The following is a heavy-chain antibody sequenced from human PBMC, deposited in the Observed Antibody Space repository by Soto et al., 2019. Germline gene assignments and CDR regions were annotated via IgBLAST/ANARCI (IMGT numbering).Heavy chain of an antibody. D-gene: IGHD5-12*01. CDR2: INPNSGGA. J-gene: IGHJ5*02. CDR1: GYTFTAYY. CDR3: ARGGGRGYNELDP. V-gene: IGHV1-2*02. Sequence: QVQLVQSGAEVKKPGASVKVSCKASGYTFTAYYMHWVRQAPGQGLEWMGWINPNSGGAYHAQNFQGRVTMTRDTSTTTAYRELASLSPDDTAVYYCARGGGRGYNELDPWGHGTLVIVSS.